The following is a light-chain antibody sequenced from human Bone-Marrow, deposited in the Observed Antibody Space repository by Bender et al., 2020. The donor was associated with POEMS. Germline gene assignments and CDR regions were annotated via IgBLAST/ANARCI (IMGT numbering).Light chain of an antibody. CDR3: QSADSSGSFV. CDR1: ALPRQF. V-gene: IGLV3-25*03. J-gene: IGLJ1*01. CDR2: KDN. Sequence: SSDLTQPPSVSVSPGQTARITCSGDALPRQFTYWFQQKPGQAPVLVIYKDNERPSGIPERFSGSSSGTTVTLTISGVQAEDEADYYCQSADSSGSFVFGAGTKVTVL.